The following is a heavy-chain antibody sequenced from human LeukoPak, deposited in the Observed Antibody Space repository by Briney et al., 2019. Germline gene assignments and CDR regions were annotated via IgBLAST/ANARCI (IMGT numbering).Heavy chain of an antibody. CDR1: GYTFTSYD. J-gene: IGHJ6*03. D-gene: IGHD3-3*01. Sequence: GASVKVSCKASGYTFTSYDINWVRQATGQGLEWMGWMNPNSGNTGYAQKFQGRVTMTRNTSISTAYMELSSLRSEDTAVYYCARADLGGAPVRYYDFWSGYIYYYYYYMDVWGKGTTVTVSS. CDR2: MNPNSGNT. CDR3: ARADLGGAPVRYYDFWSGYIYYYYYYMDV. V-gene: IGHV1-8*01.